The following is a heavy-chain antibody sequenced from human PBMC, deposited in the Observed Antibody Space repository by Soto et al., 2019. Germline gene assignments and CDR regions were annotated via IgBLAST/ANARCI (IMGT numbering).Heavy chain of an antibody. CDR2: IIPIFGTT. J-gene: IGHJ5*02. Sequence: GASVKVSCKASGGPFSTSTISWLRQAPGQGLEWMGGIIPIFGTTNYAQKFQGKVTITADESTSTAFMELSSLRSEDTAVYYCRSSTYYYDSNEDWFDPWGQGTLVTVSS. D-gene: IGHD3-22*01. CDR1: GGPFSTST. V-gene: IGHV1-69*13. CDR3: RSSTYYYDSNEDWFDP.